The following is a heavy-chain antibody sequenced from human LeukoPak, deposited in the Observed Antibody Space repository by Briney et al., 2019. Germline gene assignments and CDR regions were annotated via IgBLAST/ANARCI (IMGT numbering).Heavy chain of an antibody. CDR2: IYYSGST. J-gene: IGHJ6*03. Sequence: PSETLPLTCTVSGGSISSYYWSWIRQPPGKGLEWIGYIYYSGSTNYNPSLKSRVTISVDTSKNQFSLKLSSVTAADTAVYYCARDKVLYYYYYMDVWGKGTTVTVSS. CDR1: GGSISSYY. CDR3: ARDKVLYYYYYMDV. V-gene: IGHV4-59*01.